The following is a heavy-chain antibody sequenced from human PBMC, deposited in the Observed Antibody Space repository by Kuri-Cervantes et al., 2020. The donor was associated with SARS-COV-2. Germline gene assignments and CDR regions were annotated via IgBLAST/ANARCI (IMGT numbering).Heavy chain of an antibody. CDR3: AKDKGAEGVGATIDY. D-gene: IGHD1-26*01. V-gene: IGHV3-23*01. Sequence: GESLKISCAVSGYSISSGYYWGWIRQAPGKGLEWVSAISGSGGSTYYADSVKSRFTISRDNSKNTLYLQMNSLRAEDTAVYYCAKDKGAEGVGATIDYWGQGTLVTVSS. J-gene: IGHJ4*02. CDR1: GYSISSGYY. CDR2: ISGSGGST.